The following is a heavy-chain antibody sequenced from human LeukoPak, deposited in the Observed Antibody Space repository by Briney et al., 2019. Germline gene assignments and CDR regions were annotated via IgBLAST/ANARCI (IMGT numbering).Heavy chain of an antibody. Sequence: GGSLRLSCAASGFTFSSYWMSWVRQAPGKGLECVANIKQDGSEKYYVDSVKGRFTISRDNAKNSLYLQMNSLRAEDTAVYYCARDTSPVYSSSWYYFDYWGQGTLVTVSS. CDR3: ARDTSPVYSSSWYYFDY. CDR1: GFTFSSYW. J-gene: IGHJ4*02. V-gene: IGHV3-7*01. D-gene: IGHD6-13*01. CDR2: IKQDGSEK.